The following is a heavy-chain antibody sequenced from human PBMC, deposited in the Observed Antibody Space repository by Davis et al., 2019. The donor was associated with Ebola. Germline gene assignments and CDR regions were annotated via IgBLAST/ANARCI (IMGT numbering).Heavy chain of an antibody. V-gene: IGHV4-59*08. D-gene: IGHD3-22*01. CDR3: ARPLYDSSGYYYLDAFDI. J-gene: IGHJ3*02. CDR2: IYYSGST. Sequence: MPSETLSLTCTVSGGSISSSYWSWIRQPPGKGLEWIGYIYYSGSTNYNPSLKSRVTISVDTSKNQFSLKLSSVTAADTAVYYCARPLYDSSGYYYLDAFDIWGQGTMVTVSS. CDR1: GGSISSSY.